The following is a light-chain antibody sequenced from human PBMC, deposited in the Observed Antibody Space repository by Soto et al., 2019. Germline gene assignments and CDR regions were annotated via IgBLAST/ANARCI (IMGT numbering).Light chain of an antibody. Sequence: EREMRQSKDRLCVSQGDRATLSCRASQSVSSNLAWYQQKPGQAPRLLIYGASTRATGIPARFSGSGSRTEFTLTLRSLQSGDSAVYYCQQYNNWPPSTFGQGKRREIK. CDR2: GAS. CDR3: QQYNNWPPST. V-gene: IGKV3-15*01. J-gene: IGKJ5*01. CDR1: QSVSSN.